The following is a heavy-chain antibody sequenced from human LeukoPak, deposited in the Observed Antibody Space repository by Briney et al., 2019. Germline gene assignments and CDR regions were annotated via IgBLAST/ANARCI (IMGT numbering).Heavy chain of an antibody. D-gene: IGHD6-13*01. CDR2: ISSSGSTI. CDR1: GFTFSDYY. Sequence: GGSLRLSCAASGFTFSDYYMSWIRQAPGKGLEWVSYISSSGSTIYYADSVKGRFTISRDNAKNTLYLQMNSLRAEDTAVYYCAKVKHGAAAMFDPWGQGTLVTVSS. J-gene: IGHJ5*02. V-gene: IGHV3-11*04. CDR3: AKVKHGAAAMFDP.